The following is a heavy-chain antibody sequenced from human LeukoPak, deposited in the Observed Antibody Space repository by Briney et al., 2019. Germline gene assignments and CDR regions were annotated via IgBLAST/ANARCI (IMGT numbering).Heavy chain of an antibody. D-gene: IGHD6-13*01. Sequence: GGSLRLSCAASGFTFSNYMMHWVRQAPGKGLEWVSGISWNSGSIGYADSVKGRFTISRDNAKNSLYLQMNSLRAEDTALYYCAKDTSIAAAALDYWGQGTLVTVSS. CDR2: ISWNSGSI. V-gene: IGHV3-9*01. CDR1: GFTFSNYM. J-gene: IGHJ4*02. CDR3: AKDTSIAAAALDY.